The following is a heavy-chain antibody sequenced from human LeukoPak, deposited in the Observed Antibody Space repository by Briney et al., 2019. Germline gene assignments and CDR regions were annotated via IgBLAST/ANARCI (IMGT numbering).Heavy chain of an antibody. Sequence: PGGSLRLSCAASGFTFSSYAMHWVRQAPGKGLEWVAVISYDGSNKYYADSVKGRFTISRDNSKNTLYLQMNSLRAEDTAVYYCARDHLVHLVRLLFDYWGQGTLVTVSS. CDR3: ARDHLVHLVRLLFDY. CDR1: GFTFSSYA. J-gene: IGHJ4*02. D-gene: IGHD3-3*02. CDR2: ISYDGSNK. V-gene: IGHV3-30-3*01.